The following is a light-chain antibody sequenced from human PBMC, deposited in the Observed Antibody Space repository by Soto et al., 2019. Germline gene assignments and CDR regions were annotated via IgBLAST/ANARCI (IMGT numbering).Light chain of an antibody. CDR2: GAS. Sequence: EIVLTQSPGTLSLSPGERATLSCRASKSVSSSYLAWYQQKPGQPPRLLIYGASSRATGIPDRFSGSGSGTDFTLTISRLEPEDFAVYYCQQYGSSPLFGKGTNVEIK. CDR3: QQYGSSPL. CDR1: KSVSSSY. J-gene: IGKJ1*01. V-gene: IGKV3-20*01.